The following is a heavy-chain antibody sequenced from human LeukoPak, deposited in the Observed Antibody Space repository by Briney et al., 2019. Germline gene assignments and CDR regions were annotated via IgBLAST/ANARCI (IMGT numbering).Heavy chain of an antibody. CDR2: ISNDGSKK. J-gene: IGHJ4*02. CDR1: GFTFSSYG. CDR3: AKDRYSYAFEYSDS. V-gene: IGHV3-30*18. Sequence: SLRLSCAASGFTFSSYGMHWVRQAPGKGLDWVAVISNDGSKKYYADSVKGRFTISRDNSKNTLSLQVSSLRTEDTAVYYCAKDRYSYAFEYSDSWGQGTLATVSS. D-gene: IGHD5-18*01.